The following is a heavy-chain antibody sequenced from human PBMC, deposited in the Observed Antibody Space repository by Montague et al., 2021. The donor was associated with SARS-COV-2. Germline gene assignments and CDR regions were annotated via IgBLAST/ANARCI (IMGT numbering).Heavy chain of an antibody. CDR3: ARKGSGRSDLAY. CDR2: ISDSGST. Sequence: SETLSLTCTVSGGSISSFYWSWFRQPPGKGLEWIGYISDSGSTNYNPSLTSRATMSVDTSKNQFSLKVNSVTAADTAIYYCARKGSGRSDLAYWGQGTLVTVSS. V-gene: IGHV4-59*12. CDR1: GGSISSFY. D-gene: IGHD1-26*01. J-gene: IGHJ4*02.